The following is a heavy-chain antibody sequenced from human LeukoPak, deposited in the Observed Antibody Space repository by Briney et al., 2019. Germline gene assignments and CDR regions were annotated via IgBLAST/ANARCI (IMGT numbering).Heavy chain of an antibody. D-gene: IGHD4-17*01. CDR2: INHISGGT. CDR3: ARESEGDYGHDY. J-gene: IGHJ4*02. Sequence: ASVKVSCKASGYTFTAYYIHWVRQAPGQGLEWMGRINHISGGTNYAQQFQGRVTMTRDTSISTAYMELSTLRPDDTAIYYCARESEGDYGHDYWGRGTLVTVSS. CDR1: GYTFTAYY. V-gene: IGHV1-2*06.